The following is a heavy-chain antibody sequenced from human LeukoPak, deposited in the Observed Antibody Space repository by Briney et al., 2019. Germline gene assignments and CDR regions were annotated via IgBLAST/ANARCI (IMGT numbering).Heavy chain of an antibody. V-gene: IGHV1-24*01. CDR2: FDPEDGET. CDR3: ATDLGQLLNY. J-gene: IGHJ4*02. Sequence: ASVTVSCTVSGYTLSELSIHWVRQGPGKGLEWLGGFDPEDGETIYAQKFQGRVTMTEDTSTDTAYMELSSLRSEDTAVYYCATDLGQLLNYWGQGTLVTVSS. CDR1: GYTLSELS. D-gene: IGHD2-2*01.